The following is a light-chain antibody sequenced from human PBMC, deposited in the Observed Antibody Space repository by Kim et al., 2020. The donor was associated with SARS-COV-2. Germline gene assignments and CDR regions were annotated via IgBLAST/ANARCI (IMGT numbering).Light chain of an antibody. CDR2: GAY. J-gene: IGKJ4*01. V-gene: IGKV3-20*01. CDR1: QSVSGSY. Sequence: LSPGEGATPSCRATQSVSGSYLAWYQQRPGQAPRLLIYGAYSRATGIPDRFSGSGSGTDFTLTISRLEPEDFAVYYCHQYGSSSTFGGGTKVDIK. CDR3: HQYGSSST.